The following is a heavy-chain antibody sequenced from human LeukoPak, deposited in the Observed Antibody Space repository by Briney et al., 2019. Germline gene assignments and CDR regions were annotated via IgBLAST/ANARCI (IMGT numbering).Heavy chain of an antibody. J-gene: IGHJ4*02. CDR1: GFTFSSYA. CDR3: ATGTSWNDVDYFDY. V-gene: IGHV3-30*04. CDR2: ISYDGSNK. D-gene: IGHD1-1*01. Sequence: GGSLRLSCAASGFTFSSYAMHWVRQAPGKGLEWVAVISYDGSNKYYADSVKGRFTISRDNSKNTLYLQMNSLRAEDTAVYYCATGTSWNDVDYFDYWGQGTLVTVSS.